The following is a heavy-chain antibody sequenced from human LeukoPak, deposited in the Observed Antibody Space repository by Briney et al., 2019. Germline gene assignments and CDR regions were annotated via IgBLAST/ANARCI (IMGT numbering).Heavy chain of an antibody. J-gene: IGHJ4*02. V-gene: IGHV3-48*02. CDR2: ICTTAEGAKYA. CDR1: GFSFTDYP. D-gene: IGHD3-9*01. Sequence: PGGSLRLSCATSGFSFTDYPMNWVRRAPGKGLEWISNICTTAEGAKYAYYADSVKGRVTISRDDGKNTLYLHMNSLRDDDTAVYYCATDQRYAFDYWGQGILVTVSS. CDR3: ATDQRYAFDY.